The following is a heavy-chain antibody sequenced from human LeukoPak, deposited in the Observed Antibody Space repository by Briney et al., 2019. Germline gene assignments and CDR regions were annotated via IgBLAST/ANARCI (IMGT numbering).Heavy chain of an antibody. Sequence: PSETLSLTCTLSGGSISTYYWSWIRQPPGKGLEWIGYIYHSGSTNYNPSLKSRVTISVDTSKNQFSLKLSSVTAADTAVYYCARGGGYASPIGYWGQGAMVTVSS. CDR3: ARGGGYASPIGY. CDR1: GGSISTYY. CDR2: IYHSGST. V-gene: IGHV4-59*01. J-gene: IGHJ4*02. D-gene: IGHD5-12*01.